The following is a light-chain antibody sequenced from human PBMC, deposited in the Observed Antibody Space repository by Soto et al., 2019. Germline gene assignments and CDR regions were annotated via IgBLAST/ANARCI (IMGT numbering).Light chain of an antibody. Sequence: TQSRATLSLSPGERATLSCWASQSVSSNLAWYQQKPGQAPRLLIYGASTRATGIPARFSGSGSGTDFTLTISSLEPEDFAVYYCQQRSNWPITFGQGTRLEIK. CDR3: QQRSNWPIT. V-gene: IGKV3-11*01. CDR2: GAS. J-gene: IGKJ5*01. CDR1: QSVSSN.